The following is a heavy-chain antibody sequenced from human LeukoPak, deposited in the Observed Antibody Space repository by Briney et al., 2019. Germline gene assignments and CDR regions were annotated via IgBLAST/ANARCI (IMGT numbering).Heavy chain of an antibody. D-gene: IGHD3-3*01. CDR2: IYYSGST. CDR1: GGSFSGYY. CDR3: ARVRFSRFGVVIGPFDY. V-gene: IGHV4-59*01. J-gene: IGHJ4*02. Sequence: MPSETLSLTCAVYGGSFSGYYWSWIRQPPGKGLEWIGYIYYSGSTNYNPSLKSRVTISVDTSKNQFSLKLSSVTAADTAVYYCARVRFSRFGVVIGPFDYWGQGTLVTVSS.